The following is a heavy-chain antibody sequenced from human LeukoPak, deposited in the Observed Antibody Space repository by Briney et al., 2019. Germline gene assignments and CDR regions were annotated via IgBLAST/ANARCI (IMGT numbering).Heavy chain of an antibody. CDR1: GFAFSIYW. J-gene: IGHJ4*02. CDR3: VTYKYCTNGVCYFFDN. Sequence: PGGSLRLSCAASGFAFSIYWMSWVRQTPGKGLEWVANIKQDGSEKYYVDSVKGRFIISRDNAKNPLYLQMNSLRAEDTAVYYCVTYKYCTNGVCYFFDNWGQGTLVTVSS. D-gene: IGHD2-8*01. CDR2: IKQDGSEK. V-gene: IGHV3-7*01.